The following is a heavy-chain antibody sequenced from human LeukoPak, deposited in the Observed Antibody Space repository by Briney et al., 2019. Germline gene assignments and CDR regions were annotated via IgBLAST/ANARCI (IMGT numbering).Heavy chain of an antibody. Sequence: SETLSLTCTVSGGSISSYYWSWIRQPPGKGLEWIGYIYYSGSTNYNPSLKSRVTISVDTSKNQFSLKLSSVTAADTAVYYCAKSRHSYGWYPGYWGQGTLVTVSS. D-gene: IGHD6-19*01. CDR2: IYYSGST. J-gene: IGHJ4*02. CDR3: AKSRHSYGWYPGY. CDR1: GGSISSYY. V-gene: IGHV4-59*08.